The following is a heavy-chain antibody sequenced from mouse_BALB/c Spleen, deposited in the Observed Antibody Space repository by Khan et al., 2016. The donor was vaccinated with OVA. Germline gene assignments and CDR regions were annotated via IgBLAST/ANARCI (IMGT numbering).Heavy chain of an antibody. CDR2: INYSGNT. J-gene: IGHJ3*01. Sequence: EVQLVESGPGLVKPSQSLSLTCTVTGYSITSEYAWNWIRQFPGNKLEWMGYINYSGNTRFNPSLKSRTSITRDTSKNQFFLKLSSVTTEDTATYYCARKDYYDYDPFPYWGQGTLVTVSA. V-gene: IGHV3-2*02. CDR3: ARKDYYDYDPFPY. D-gene: IGHD2-4*01. CDR1: GYSITSEYA.